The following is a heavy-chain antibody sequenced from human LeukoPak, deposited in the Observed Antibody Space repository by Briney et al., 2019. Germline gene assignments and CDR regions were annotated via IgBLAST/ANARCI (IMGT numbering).Heavy chain of an antibody. CDR3: AGRNSDLVRGDFDY. CDR2: INPNSGDT. CDR1: GYTFTGYI. V-gene: IGHV1-2*02. D-gene: IGHD3-9*01. J-gene: IGHJ4*02. Sequence: ASVKVSCKASGYTFTGYIMHWIRQAPGQGLEWMGWINPNSGDTKYAQKFQGRVTMTRDTSITTAYMDLSRLRSDDTAVYYCAGRNSDLVRGDFDYWGQGALVTVSS.